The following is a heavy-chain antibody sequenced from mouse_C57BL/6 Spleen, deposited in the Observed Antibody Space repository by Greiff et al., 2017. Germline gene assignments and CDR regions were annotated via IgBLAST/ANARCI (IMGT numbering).Heavy chain of an antibody. Sequence: QVQLQQSGAELMKPGASVKLSCKATGYTFTGYWKEWVKQRPGHGLEWIGELLPGSGSTNYNEKFKGKATFTADTSSNTAYMQLSSLKTEDSAFYYCATKDGWAYYFDYGGQGTTLTVTA. CDR3: ATKDGWAYYFDY. D-gene: IGHD2-3*01. CDR2: LLPGSGST. J-gene: IGHJ2*01. V-gene: IGHV1-9*01. CDR1: GYTFTGYW.